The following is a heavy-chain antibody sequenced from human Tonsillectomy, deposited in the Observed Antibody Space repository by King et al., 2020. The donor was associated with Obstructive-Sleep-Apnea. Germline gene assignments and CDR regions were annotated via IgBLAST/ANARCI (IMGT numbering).Heavy chain of an antibody. CDR2: IYYSGST. CDR3: ARGSPYYFDY. CDR1: GGSISSDGYY. D-gene: IGHD3-10*01. Sequence: QLQESGPGLVKPSQTLSLTCIVSGGSISSDGYYCSWIRQHPGKGLEWIAYIYYSGSTYYNPSLKSRVTISVDTSKNQFSLKLSSMTAADTAVYYCARGSPYYFDYWGQGTLVTVSS. V-gene: IGHV4-31*03. J-gene: IGHJ4*02.